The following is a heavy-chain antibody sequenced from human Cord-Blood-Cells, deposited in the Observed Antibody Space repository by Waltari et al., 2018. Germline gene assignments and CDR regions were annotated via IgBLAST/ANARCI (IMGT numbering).Heavy chain of an antibody. V-gene: IGHV4-39*01. J-gene: IGHJ3*02. Sequence: QLQLPESGPGLVKPSETLSLTCTVSGGSISSSSYYWGWIRQPPGKGLEWIGSIYYSGSTYYNPSLKSRVTISVDTSKNQFSLKLSSVTTADTAVYYCARREAFDIWGQGTMVTVSS. CDR3: ARREAFDI. CDR2: IYYSGST. CDR1: GGSISSSSYY.